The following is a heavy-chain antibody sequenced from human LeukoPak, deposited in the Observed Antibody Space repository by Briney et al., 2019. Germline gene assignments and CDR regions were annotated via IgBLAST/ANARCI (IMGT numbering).Heavy chain of an antibody. CDR2: ISYDGNNK. V-gene: IGHV3-30-3*01. CDR1: RFTFSSYA. J-gene: IGHJ4*02. CDR3: ASLPPYIVVVPAARLDY. D-gene: IGHD2-2*01. Sequence: GRSLRLSCAASRFTFSSYAMHWVRQAPGKGLEWVSLISYDGNNKYYADSVKGRFTISRDNSKNRLYLQMDSLRAEDTAAHSCASLPPYIVVVPAARLDYWGQGTLVTVSS.